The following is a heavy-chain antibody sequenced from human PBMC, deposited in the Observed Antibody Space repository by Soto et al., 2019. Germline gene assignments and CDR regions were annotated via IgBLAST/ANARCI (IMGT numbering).Heavy chain of an antibody. V-gene: IGHV3-49*04. CDR1: GFTFENYA. D-gene: IGHD3-3*01. Sequence: GGSLRLSCTTSGFTFENYAINWVRQAPGKGLEWVGLIRNQTYGGPPEYAASIERRFTISRDAYNDIASLQMNRLYNDDSAVYYCTRAESPDTAYFSDYWGQGTLVTVSS. CDR3: TRAESPDTAYFSDY. CDR2: IRNQTYGGPP. J-gene: IGHJ4*02.